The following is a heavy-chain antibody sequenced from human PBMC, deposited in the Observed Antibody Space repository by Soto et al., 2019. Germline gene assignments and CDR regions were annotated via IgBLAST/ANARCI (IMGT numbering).Heavy chain of an antibody. Sequence: ASVKVSCKASGGTFSSYTISWVRQAPGQGLEWKGRINPNSGGTNYAQKFQGGVTMTRDTSISTSYMELSRLRSDDTAVYYFARSGEGTIFGVVIDYFDYWGQGTLVTVSS. D-gene: IGHD3-3*01. J-gene: IGHJ4*02. CDR2: INPNSGGT. CDR1: GGTFSSYT. V-gene: IGHV1-2*02. CDR3: ARSGEGTIFGVVIDYFDY.